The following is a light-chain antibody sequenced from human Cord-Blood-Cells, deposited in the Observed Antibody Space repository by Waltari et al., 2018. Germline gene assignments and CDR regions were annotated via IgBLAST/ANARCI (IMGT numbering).Light chain of an antibody. V-gene: IGLV2-14*01. CDR1: SSAVGGYNY. CDR3: SSYTSSYV. J-gene: IGLJ1*01. Sequence: QSALTQPASVSESPGQSITISCTGTSSAVGGYNYVSWYQQHPGKAPKLMIYEVSNRPSGVSNRFSGSKSGNTASLTISGLQAEDEADYYCSSYTSSYVFGTGTKVTVL. CDR2: EVS.